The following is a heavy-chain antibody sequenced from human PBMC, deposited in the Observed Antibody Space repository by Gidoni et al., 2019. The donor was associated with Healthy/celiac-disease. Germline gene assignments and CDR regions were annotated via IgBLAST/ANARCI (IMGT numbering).Heavy chain of an antibody. Sequence: CAASGFTFEYYAMHWVRQAPGKGLEWVSGISWNSGSIGYADSVKGRFTISRDNAKNSLYLQMNSLRAEDTALYYCAKIGASFGCWGQGTLVTVSS. D-gene: IGHD3-16*01. V-gene: IGHV3-9*01. J-gene: IGHJ4*02. CDR2: ISWNSGSI. CDR3: AKIGASFGC. CDR1: GFTFEYYA.